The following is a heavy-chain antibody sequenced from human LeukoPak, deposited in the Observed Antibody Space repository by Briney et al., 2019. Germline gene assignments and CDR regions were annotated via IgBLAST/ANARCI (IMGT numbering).Heavy chain of an antibody. CDR2: IGPTGTDR. Sequence: GGSLRLSCAASGFTFSSCGFNWVRQAPGKGLEWVSSIGPTGTDRYYADSIRGRFTISRDNAKNSMYLQMDSLRDEDTAVYYCATETIGRHYDYWGQGTLLTVSS. V-gene: IGHV3-21*01. D-gene: IGHD1-14*01. CDR3: ATETIGRHYDY. CDR1: GFTFSSCG. J-gene: IGHJ4*02.